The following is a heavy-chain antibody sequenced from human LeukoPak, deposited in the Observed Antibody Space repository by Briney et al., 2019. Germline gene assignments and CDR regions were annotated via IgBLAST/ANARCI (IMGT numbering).Heavy chain of an antibody. CDR2: IYYSGST. CDR3: ARGRRAHGDYEH. Sequence: SETLSLTCTVSGGSISSYYWSWIRQPPGKGVEWIGYIYYSGSTNYNPSLKSRVTISVDTSKNQFSLKLSSVTAADTAVYYCARGRRAHGDYEHWGQGTLVTVSS. J-gene: IGHJ4*02. V-gene: IGHV4-59*01. D-gene: IGHD4-17*01. CDR1: GGSISSYY.